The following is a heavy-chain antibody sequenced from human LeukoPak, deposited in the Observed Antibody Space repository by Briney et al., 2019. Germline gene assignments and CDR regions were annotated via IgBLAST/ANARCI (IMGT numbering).Heavy chain of an antibody. CDR2: IIISSSFR. V-gene: IGHV3-21*01. J-gene: IGHJ6*02. CDR3: ARNVPHYRDYSAANYYYYGMDV. D-gene: IGHD4-17*01. CDR1: VSTLTTLS. Sequence: ARSMSLSCARSVSTLTTLSINWDRQAPGELLVWVSSIIISSSFRYYADSVRGRFTISRDNAKDPVYLQMNSLRAEDTAVYYCARNVPHYRDYSAANYYYYGMDVWGQGTTVTVSS.